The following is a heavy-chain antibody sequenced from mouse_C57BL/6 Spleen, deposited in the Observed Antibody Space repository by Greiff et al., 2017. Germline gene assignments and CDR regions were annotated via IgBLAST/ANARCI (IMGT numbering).Heavy chain of an antibody. CDR3: ARDRGYSRYFDY. Sequence: EVKLVESGGGLVKPGGSLKLSCAASGFTFSSYAMSWVRQTPGKRLEWVATISDGGSYTYYPDNVKGRFTISRDNAKNNLYLQMSHLKSEDTAMYYCARDRGYSRYFDYWGQGTTLTVSS. CDR1: GFTFSSYA. D-gene: IGHD2-5*01. CDR2: ISDGGSYT. J-gene: IGHJ2*01. V-gene: IGHV5-4*01.